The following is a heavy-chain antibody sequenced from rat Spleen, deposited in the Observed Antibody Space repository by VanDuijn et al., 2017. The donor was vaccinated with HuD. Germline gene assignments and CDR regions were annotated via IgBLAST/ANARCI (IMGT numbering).Heavy chain of an antibody. CDR2: IWGDGST. CDR1: GFSLTSYN. CDR3: ARGAYGGYSEWFDY. Sequence: QVQLKESGPTLVQPSQTLSLTCTVTGFSLTSYNVHWVRQPPGKGLEWMGVIWGDGSTAYNSALKSRLSISRETSKSQVFLKMSSLQTEDTTPYYWARGAYGGYSEWFDYWGQGVMVTVSS. J-gene: IGHJ2*01. V-gene: IGHV2-32*01. D-gene: IGHD1-11*01.